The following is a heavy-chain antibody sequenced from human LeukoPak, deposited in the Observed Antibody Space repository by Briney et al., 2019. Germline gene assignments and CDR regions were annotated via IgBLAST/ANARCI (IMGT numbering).Heavy chain of an antibody. CDR1: GFTFSSYS. D-gene: IGHD6-13*01. Sequence: GGSLRLSCAASGFTFSSYSMNWVRQAPGKGLEWVSSISSSSSYIYYADSVKGRFTISRDNAKNSLYLQMNSLRAEDTAVYYCARVSGPNSSSRPGITHYGMDVWGQGTTVTVSS. J-gene: IGHJ6*02. CDR2: ISSSSSYI. CDR3: ARVSGPNSSSRPGITHYGMDV. V-gene: IGHV3-21*01.